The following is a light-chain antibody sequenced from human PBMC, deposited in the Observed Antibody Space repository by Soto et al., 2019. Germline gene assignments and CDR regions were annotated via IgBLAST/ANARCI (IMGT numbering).Light chain of an antibody. J-gene: IGKJ4*01. CDR1: QDINSY. V-gene: IGKV1-39*01. Sequence: DIQMTQSPSSLSASVGDRVTITCQASQDINSYLNWFQQKPGKAPKVLIYDASNLKTGVPSRFSGSGSGTDFTLTISSLQPEDFATYYCQQSYSTPLTFGGGTKVDIK. CDR3: QQSYSTPLT. CDR2: DAS.